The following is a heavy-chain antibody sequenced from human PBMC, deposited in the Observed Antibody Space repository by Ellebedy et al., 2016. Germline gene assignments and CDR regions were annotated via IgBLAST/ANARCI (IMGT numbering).Heavy chain of an antibody. CDR3: ARASQQLVLSWSFDY. V-gene: IGHV4-59*01. J-gene: IGHJ4*02. CDR1: GGSISSYY. Sequence: ESLKISXTVSGGSISSYYWSWIRQPPGKGLEWIGYIYYSGSTNYNPSLKSRVTISVDTSKNQFSLKLRSVTAADTAVYYCARASQQLVLSWSFDYWGQGTLVTVSS. CDR2: IYYSGST. D-gene: IGHD6-13*01.